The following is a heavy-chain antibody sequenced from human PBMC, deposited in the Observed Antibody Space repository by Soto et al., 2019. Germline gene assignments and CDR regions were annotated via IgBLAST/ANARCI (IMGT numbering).Heavy chain of an antibody. Sequence: GGSLRLSCAASGFTFSSYWMSWVRQAPGKGLEWVANIKQDGSEKYYVDSVKGRFTISRDNAKNSLYLQMNSLRAEDTAVYYCARNPMYWSTVTIFDYWGQGTLVTVSS. V-gene: IGHV3-7*01. D-gene: IGHD4-17*01. CDR3: ARNPMYWSTVTIFDY. CDR1: GFTFSSYW. CDR2: IKQDGSEK. J-gene: IGHJ4*02.